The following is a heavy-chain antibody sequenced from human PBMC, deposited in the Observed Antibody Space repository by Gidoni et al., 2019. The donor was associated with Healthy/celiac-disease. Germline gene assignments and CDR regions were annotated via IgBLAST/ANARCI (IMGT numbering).Heavy chain of an antibody. J-gene: IGHJ3*02. D-gene: IGHD3-22*01. CDR2: IWYDGSNK. CDR1: GFTFSSYG. Sequence: QVQLVESGGGVVQPGRSLRLSCAASGFTFSSYGMHWVRQAPGKGLGWVAVIWYDGSNKYYADSVKGRFTISRDNSKNTLYLQMNSLRAEDTAVYYCARDDYDSSGYYSSGAFDIWGQGTMVTVSS. CDR3: ARDDYDSSGYYSSGAFDI. V-gene: IGHV3-33*01.